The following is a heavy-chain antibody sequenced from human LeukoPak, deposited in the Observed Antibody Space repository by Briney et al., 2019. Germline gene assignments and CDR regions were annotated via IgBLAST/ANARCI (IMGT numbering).Heavy chain of an antibody. CDR1: GDSISSYH. CDR2: IYYSGST. D-gene: IGHD5-24*01. V-gene: IGHV4-59*01. Sequence: SETLSLTCTVSGDSISSYHWSWIRQPPGKGLEWIAYIYYSGSTDYNPSLKSRVTISTDTSKNQFSLKLSSVTAADTAVYYCARESRSGYNYVDIWGQGTMVTVSS. CDR3: ARESRSGYNYVDI. J-gene: IGHJ3*02.